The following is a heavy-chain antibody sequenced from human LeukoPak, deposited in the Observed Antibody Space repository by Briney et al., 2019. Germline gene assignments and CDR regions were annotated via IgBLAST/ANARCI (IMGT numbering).Heavy chain of an antibody. J-gene: IGHJ4*02. V-gene: IGHV3-11*03. Sequence: PGGSLRLSCAASGFTFSDYYMSWIRQAPGKGLEWVSYISSSSSYTNYADSVQGRFTFSRDNSKNTLFLQMHSLRAEDTAVYYCARILHDYGDETHAYYFDYWGQGTLVTVSS. CDR2: ISSSSSYT. D-gene: IGHD4-17*01. CDR3: ARILHDYGDETHAYYFDY. CDR1: GFTFSDYY.